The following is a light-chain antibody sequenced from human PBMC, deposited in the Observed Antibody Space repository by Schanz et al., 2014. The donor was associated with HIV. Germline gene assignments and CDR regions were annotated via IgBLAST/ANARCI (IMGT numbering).Light chain of an antibody. CDR1: SSNIGSNS. Sequence: QSVLTQPPSASGTPGQRVSISCSGSSSNIGSNSVNWYQQLPGTAPKLLIYSNNQRPSGVPDRFSGSKSGTSASLVISGLQSEDEADYFCATWDISLNGPVFGGGTKLTVL. J-gene: IGLJ2*01. CDR2: SNN. CDR3: ATWDISLNGPV. V-gene: IGLV1-44*01.